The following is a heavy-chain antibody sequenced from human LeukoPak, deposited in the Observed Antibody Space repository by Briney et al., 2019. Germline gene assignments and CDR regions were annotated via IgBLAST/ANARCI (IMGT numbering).Heavy chain of an antibody. CDR2: IYSSGST. V-gene: IGHV4-59*01. CDR1: GGSISRYY. CDR3: ARTRRDGYNYFDY. J-gene: IGHJ4*02. D-gene: IGHD5-24*01. Sequence: SETLSLTCTVSGGSISRYYGSWIRQPPGKGLEWIGYIYSSGSTNYNPSLKSRVTISVDTSKNQFSLNLGSVTAADTAVYYCARTRRDGYNYFDYWGQGALVTVSS.